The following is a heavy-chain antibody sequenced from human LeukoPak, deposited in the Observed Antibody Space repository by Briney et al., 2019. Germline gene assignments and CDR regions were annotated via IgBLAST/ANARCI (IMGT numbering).Heavy chain of an antibody. Sequence: SQTLSLTCTVSGGSISSGGYYWSWIRQPPGKGLEWIGYIYYSESTNYNPSLKSRVTISVDTSKNQFSLKVNSVTAADTAVYYCARRPSSSWFYFDYWGQGTLVTVSS. CDR3: ARRPSSSWFYFDY. J-gene: IGHJ4*02. D-gene: IGHD6-13*01. V-gene: IGHV4-61*08. CDR2: IYYSEST. CDR1: GGSISSGGYY.